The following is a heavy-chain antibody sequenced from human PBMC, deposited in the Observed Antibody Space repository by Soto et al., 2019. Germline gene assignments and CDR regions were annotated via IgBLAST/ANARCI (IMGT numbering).Heavy chain of an antibody. D-gene: IGHD5-12*01. V-gene: IGHV3-73*01. CDR3: ARDPDIVATISGMDV. Sequence: GGSLRLSCAASGFTFSGSAMHWVRQASGKGLEWVGRIRSKANSYATAYAASVKGRFTISRDDSKNTAYLQMNSLRAEDTAVYYCARDPDIVATISGMDVWGQGTTVTVSS. CDR1: GFTFSGSA. J-gene: IGHJ6*02. CDR2: IRSKANSYAT.